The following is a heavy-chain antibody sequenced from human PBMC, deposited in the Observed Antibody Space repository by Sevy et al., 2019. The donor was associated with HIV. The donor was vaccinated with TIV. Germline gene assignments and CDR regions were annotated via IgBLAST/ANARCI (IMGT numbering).Heavy chain of an antibody. D-gene: IGHD3-22*01. CDR2: IYPGDSDI. CDR3: ARRGYDSSGYPQYYFDY. Sequence: GESLKISCKGSGYSFITYWIGWVRQMPGKGLEWMGIIYPGDSDIRYSPSFQGQVTISADKSINTAYLQWSSLKASDTAMYFCARRGYDSSGYPQYYFDYWGQGTLVTVSS. V-gene: IGHV5-51*01. J-gene: IGHJ4*02. CDR1: GYSFITYW.